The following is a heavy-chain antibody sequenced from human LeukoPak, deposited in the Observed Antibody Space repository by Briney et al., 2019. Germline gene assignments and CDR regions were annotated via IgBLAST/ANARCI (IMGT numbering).Heavy chain of an antibody. CDR1: GGSISSYS. D-gene: IGHD3-22*01. Sequence: SETLSLTCPVSGGSISSYSGSWIRQPAGKGLEWIGRIYTSGNTNYNPSLTSRVTMSVHTSKNQFSRTLSSVTAADTAVYYCASDKYYYDSSGYYYFDYWGQGTLVTVSS. CDR2: IYTSGNT. V-gene: IGHV4-4*07. J-gene: IGHJ4*02. CDR3: ASDKYYYDSSGYYYFDY.